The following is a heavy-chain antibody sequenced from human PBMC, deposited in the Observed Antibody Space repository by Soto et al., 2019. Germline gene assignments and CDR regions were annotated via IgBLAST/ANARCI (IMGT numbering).Heavy chain of an antibody. CDR3: ATSYGNAWYTY. J-gene: IGHJ4*02. Sequence: SETLSLTCAVSGGSISSSNWWSWVRQPPGKGLEWIGDIYHSGSTNYNPSLKSRLTISVDRSKNQFTLQLTSVTVEDTAVYYCATSYGNAWYTYWGQGTQVTVSS. D-gene: IGHD6-13*01. CDR2: IYHSGST. V-gene: IGHV4-4*02. CDR1: GGSISSSNW.